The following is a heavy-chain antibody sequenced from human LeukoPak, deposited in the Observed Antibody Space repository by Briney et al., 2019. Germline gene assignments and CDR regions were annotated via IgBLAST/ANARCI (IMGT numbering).Heavy chain of an antibody. J-gene: IGHJ4*02. CDR2: ISGSGGST. V-gene: IGHV3-23*01. D-gene: IGHD2-8*01. Sequence: GGSLRLSCAASGFTFSSYSMNWVRQAPGKGLEWVSAISGSGGSTYYADSVKGRFTISRDNSKNTLYLQMNSLRAEDTAVYYCAKVSAGIWYNYFDYWGQGTLVTVSS. CDR1: GFTFSSYS. CDR3: AKVSAGIWYNYFDY.